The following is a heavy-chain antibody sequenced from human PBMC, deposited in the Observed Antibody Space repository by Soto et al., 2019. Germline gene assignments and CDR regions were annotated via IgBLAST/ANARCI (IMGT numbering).Heavy chain of an antibody. CDR1: GFTFSSYA. CDR3: AKAPQRITMVRGALSPFYYVDY. V-gene: IGHV3-23*01. D-gene: IGHD3-10*01. J-gene: IGHJ4*02. Sequence: GGSLRLSCAASGFTFSSYAMSWVRQAPGKGLEWVSAISGSGGSTYYADSVKGRFTISRDNSKNTLYLQMNSLRAEDTAVYYCAKAPQRITMVRGALSPFYYVDYWGQGTLVTVSS. CDR2: ISGSGGST.